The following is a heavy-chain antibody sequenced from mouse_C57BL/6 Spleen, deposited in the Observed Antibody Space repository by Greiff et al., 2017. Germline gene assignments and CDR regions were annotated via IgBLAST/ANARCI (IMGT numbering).Heavy chain of an antibody. CDR3: ARQNSTLHAIDY. J-gene: IGHJ4*01. CDR2: ISSGGSYT. V-gene: IGHV5-6*01. Sequence: EVKVVESGGDLVKPGGSLKLSCAASGFTFSSYGMSWVRQTPDKRLEWVATISSGGSYTYYPDSVKGRFTISRDNAKNTLYLQMSSLKSEDTAMYYCARQNSTLHAIDYWGQGTSVTVSS. D-gene: IGHD2-5*01. CDR1: GFTFSSYG.